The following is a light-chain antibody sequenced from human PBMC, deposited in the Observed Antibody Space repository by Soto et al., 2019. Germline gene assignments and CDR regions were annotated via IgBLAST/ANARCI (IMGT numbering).Light chain of an antibody. CDR3: QQFNKRPQT. V-gene: IGKV3D-15*01. J-gene: IGKJ1*01. CDR2: QTS. CDR1: QYINTR. Sequence: EIVFTQSPAPLSSFPGDRVTLPCRASQYINTRLAWYQHRTGQAPRLLIDQTSIRAAGIPARFSASGSGTEFTLTSSSLQSEEFAVYYCQQFNKRPQTFGQGTKVDIK.